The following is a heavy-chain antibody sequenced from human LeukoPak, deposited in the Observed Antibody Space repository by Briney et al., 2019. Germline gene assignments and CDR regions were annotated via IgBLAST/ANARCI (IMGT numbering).Heavy chain of an antibody. J-gene: IGHJ5*02. CDR3: ARGEYSSSSFDP. Sequence: SETLSLTCTVSGGSISSSSYYWGWIRQPPGKGLEWIGSIYYSGSTYYNPSLKSRVTISVDTSKNQFSLKLSSVTAADTAVYYCARGEYSSSSFDPWGQGTLVTVSS. D-gene: IGHD6-6*01. CDR2: IYYSGST. V-gene: IGHV4-39*07. CDR1: GGSISSSSYY.